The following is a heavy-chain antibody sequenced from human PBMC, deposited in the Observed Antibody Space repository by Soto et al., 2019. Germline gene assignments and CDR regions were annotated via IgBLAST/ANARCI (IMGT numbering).Heavy chain of an antibody. CDR2: IYYSGST. V-gene: IGHV4-39*07. J-gene: IGHJ6*02. Sequence: SETLSLTCTVSGGSISSSSYYWGWIRQPPGKGLEWIGSIYYSGSTYYNPSLKSRVTISVDTSKNQFSLKLSSVTAADTAVYYCARGAYYDFWSGPTAKGYYGMDVWGQGTTVTVSS. D-gene: IGHD3-3*01. CDR3: ARGAYYDFWSGPTAKGYYGMDV. CDR1: GGSISSSSYY.